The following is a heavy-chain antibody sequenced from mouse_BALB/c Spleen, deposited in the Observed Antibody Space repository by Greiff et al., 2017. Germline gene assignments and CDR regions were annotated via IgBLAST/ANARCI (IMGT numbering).Heavy chain of an antibody. Sequence: VQVVESGPGLVAPSQSLSITCTVSGFSLTSYGVHWVRQPPGKGLEWLGVIWAGGSTNYNSALMSRLSISKDNSKSQVFLKMNSLQTDDTAMYYCARGATTGRLPMDYWGQGTSVTVSS. CDR3: ARGATTGRLPMDY. J-gene: IGHJ4*01. CDR1: GFSLTSYG. D-gene: IGHD3-1*01. CDR2: IWAGGST. V-gene: IGHV2-9*02.